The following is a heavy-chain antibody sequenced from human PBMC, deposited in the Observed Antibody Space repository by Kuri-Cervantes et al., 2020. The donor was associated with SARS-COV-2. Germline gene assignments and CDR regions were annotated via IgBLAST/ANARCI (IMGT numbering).Heavy chain of an antibody. D-gene: IGHD3-22*01. J-gene: IGHJ3*02. Sequence: SETLSLTCTVSGGSISSYYWSWIRQPPGKGLEWIGYIYYSGSTNYNPSLKSRVTISVDTSKNQFSLKLSSVTAADTAVYYCARHGGYYYDSSGHAEGAFDIWGQGIMVTVSS. CDR3: ARHGGYYYDSSGHAEGAFDI. CDR2: IYYSGST. CDR1: GGSISSYY. V-gene: IGHV4-59*08.